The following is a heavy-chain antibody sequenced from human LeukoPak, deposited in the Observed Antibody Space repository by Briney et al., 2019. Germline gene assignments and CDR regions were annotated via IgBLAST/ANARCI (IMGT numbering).Heavy chain of an antibody. CDR1: GFTFSSRP. J-gene: IGHJ4*02. D-gene: IGHD6-19*01. Sequence: PGGSLRLSCSASGFTFSSRPMHWVRQAPGKGLEYVSGSSGNGGSTYYADSVKGRFTISRDNSKNTVYLQMSSLRPEDTAVYYCVTQISGWVYWGQGILVTVSS. V-gene: IGHV3-64D*06. CDR2: SSGNGGST. CDR3: VTQISGWVY.